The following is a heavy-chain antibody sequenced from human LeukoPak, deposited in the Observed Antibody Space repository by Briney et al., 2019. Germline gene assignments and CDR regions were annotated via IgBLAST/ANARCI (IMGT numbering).Heavy chain of an antibody. CDR3: AKEPRWEQLHSFDI. CDR2: IRVSDGAR. CDR1: GFAFPTYA. Sequence: GGSLRLSCVASGFAFPTYAMMWVRQVPGKGLEWVSSIRVSDGARFYADSVKGRFTMSRDNPKNTLFLQMNSLRPEDTAVYYCAKEPRWEQLHSFDIWDQGTTVTVSS. V-gene: IGHV3-23*01. D-gene: IGHD1/OR15-1a*01. J-gene: IGHJ3*02.